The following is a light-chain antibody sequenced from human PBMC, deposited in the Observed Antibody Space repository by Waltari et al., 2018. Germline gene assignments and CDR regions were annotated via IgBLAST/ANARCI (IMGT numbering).Light chain of an antibody. Sequence: DIHMTQSPSSLSASVGDRVTITCRASQAIGTHLAWYQQKPGKSPDLLIYAASTLEPGVSSRFSGSGSGTDFSLTISSLQPEDVATYYCQKYNSAPQTFGGGTKVEIK. CDR3: QKYNSAPQT. CDR1: QAIGTH. V-gene: IGKV1-27*01. J-gene: IGKJ4*01. CDR2: AAS.